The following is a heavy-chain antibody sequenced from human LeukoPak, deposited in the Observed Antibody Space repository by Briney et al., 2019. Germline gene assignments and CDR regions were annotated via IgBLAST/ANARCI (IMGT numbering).Heavy chain of an antibody. V-gene: IGHV1-2*02. J-gene: IGHJ3*02. D-gene: IGHD3-10*01. CDR2: INPNSGGT. Sequence: ASVKVSSKASGYTFTGYYMHWVRQAPGQGLEWMGWINPNSGGTNYAQKFQGRVTMTRDTSISTAYMELSRLRSDDTAVYYCASGREYYGSGSHDDALDIWGQGTMVTVSS. CDR3: ASGREYYGSGSHDDALDI. CDR1: GYTFTGYY.